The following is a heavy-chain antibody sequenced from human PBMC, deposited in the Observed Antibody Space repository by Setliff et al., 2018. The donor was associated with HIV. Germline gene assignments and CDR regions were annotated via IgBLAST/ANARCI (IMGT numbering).Heavy chain of an antibody. CDR1: GGSISNDY. CDR2: IYYTGST. J-gene: IGHJ4*02. Sequence: PSETLSLTCTVSGGSISNDYWHWIRQSPGRGLEWIGYIYYTGSTNYNPSLKSRVSISMDASKNKFSLKVTSVTSADTAVYYCAKGAGFYGDYTFDYWGQGNLVTVSS. CDR3: AKGAGFYGDYTFDY. V-gene: IGHV4-59*03. D-gene: IGHD4-17*01.